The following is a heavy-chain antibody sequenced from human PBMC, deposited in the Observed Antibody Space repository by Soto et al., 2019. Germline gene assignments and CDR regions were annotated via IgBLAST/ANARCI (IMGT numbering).Heavy chain of an antibody. J-gene: IGHJ2*01. Sequence: PGGSLRLSCAASGFTVSSNYMSWVRQAPGKGLEWVSVIYSGGSTYYADSVKGRFTISRDNSKNTLYLQMNSLRAGDTAVYYCARTTNPLYCSSTSCYPYWYFDLWGRGTLVTVSS. V-gene: IGHV3-53*01. CDR3: ARTTNPLYCSSTSCYPYWYFDL. CDR1: GFTVSSNY. CDR2: IYSGGST. D-gene: IGHD2-2*01.